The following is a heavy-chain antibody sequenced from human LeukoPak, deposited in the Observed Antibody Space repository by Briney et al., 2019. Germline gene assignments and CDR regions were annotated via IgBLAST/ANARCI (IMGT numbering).Heavy chain of an antibody. J-gene: IGHJ6*03. CDR1: GFTFSSYS. Sequence: GGSLRLSCAASGFTFSSYSMNWVRQAPGKGLEWVSSISSSSSYIYYADSVKGRFTISRDNAKNSLYLQMDSLRAEDTAVYYCARDRSGYYYMDVWGKGTTVTLSS. V-gene: IGHV3-21*01. CDR3: ARDRSGYYYMDV. CDR2: ISSSSSYI.